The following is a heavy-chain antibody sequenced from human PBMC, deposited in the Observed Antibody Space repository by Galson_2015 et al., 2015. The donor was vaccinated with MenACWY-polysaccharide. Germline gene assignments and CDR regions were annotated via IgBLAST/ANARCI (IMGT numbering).Heavy chain of an antibody. CDR2: MNPNSGNT. CDR1: GYTFSSYD. V-gene: IGHV1-8*01. Sequence: SVKVSCKASGYTFSSYDINWVRQATGQRLEWMGWMNPNSGNTGYAQKFQGRVTMTRNTSISTAYMVLSSLTSEDTAVYYCARGRRDTAVAAPAAVLLDYWGQGILVTVSS. J-gene: IGHJ4*02. CDR3: ARGRRDTAVAAPAAVLLDY. D-gene: IGHD6-19*01.